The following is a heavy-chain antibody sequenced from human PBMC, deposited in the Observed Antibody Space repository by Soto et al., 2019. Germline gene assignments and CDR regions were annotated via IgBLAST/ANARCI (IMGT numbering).Heavy chain of an antibody. CDR3: AKTACTSISCYVNY. V-gene: IGHV3-23*01. J-gene: IGHJ4*02. CDR2: ISGSDDST. Sequence: GGSLRLSCAASGFTFSDYAMNWVRQAPGKGLEWVSAISGSDDSTYYADSVKGRFTISRDNSKNTLYLQLNSLRAEDTAVYYCAKTACTSISCYVNYWGQGTLVTVSS. D-gene: IGHD2-2*01. CDR1: GFTFSDYA.